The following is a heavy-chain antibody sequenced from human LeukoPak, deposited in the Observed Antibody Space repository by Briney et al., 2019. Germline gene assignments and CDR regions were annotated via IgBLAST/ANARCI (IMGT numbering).Heavy chain of an antibody. Sequence: ASVKVSCKASGYTFTSYDINWVRQATGQGLEWMGWMYPNRGNTGYAQKFQGRVTMTRNTSISTAYMELSSLRSEDTAVYYCARVVATRGRVFDYWGQGTLVTVSS. D-gene: IGHD5-12*01. V-gene: IGHV1-8*01. CDR2: MYPNRGNT. CDR3: ARVVATRGRVFDY. J-gene: IGHJ4*02. CDR1: GYTFTSYD.